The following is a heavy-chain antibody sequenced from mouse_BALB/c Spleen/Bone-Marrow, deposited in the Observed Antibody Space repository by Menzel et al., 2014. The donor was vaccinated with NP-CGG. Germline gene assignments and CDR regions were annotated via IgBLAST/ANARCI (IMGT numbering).Heavy chain of an antibody. D-gene: IGHD2-3*01. Sequence: EVQLQESGGGLVQPGGSLKLSCAASGLDFSRYXMSWVRQAPGXXXEWIGEINPDSSTINYTPSLKDKFIISRDNAKNTLYLQMSEVRSEDTALYYCARLGYYGYFDYWGQGTTLTVSS. V-gene: IGHV4-1*02. CDR1: GLDFSRYX. CDR2: INPDSSTI. J-gene: IGHJ2*01. CDR3: ARLGYYGYFDY.